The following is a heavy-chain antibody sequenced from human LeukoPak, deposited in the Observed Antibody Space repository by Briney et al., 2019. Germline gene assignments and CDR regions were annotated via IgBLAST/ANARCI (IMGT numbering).Heavy chain of an antibody. V-gene: IGHV1-69*06. CDR3: ARDVPAHYYDSSGYYYVDY. Sequence: SGKVSCKASGGTFSSYAISWVRQAPGQGLEWMGRIIPIFGTTNYAQKFQGRVTITADKSTSTAYMELSSLRSEDTAVYYCARDVPAHYYDSSGYYYVDYWGQGTLVTVSS. J-gene: IGHJ4*02. CDR2: IIPIFGTT. CDR1: GGTFSSYA. D-gene: IGHD3-22*01.